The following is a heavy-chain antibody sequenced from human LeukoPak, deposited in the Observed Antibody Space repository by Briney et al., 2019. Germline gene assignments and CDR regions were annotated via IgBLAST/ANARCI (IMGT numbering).Heavy chain of an antibody. CDR2: ISGSGGTT. CDR1: GFTFRSYA. J-gene: IGHJ6*03. Sequence: GGSLRLSCAASGFTFRSYAMSWDRQAPGKGLEWVSGISGSGGTTYYADSVKGRFTTSRDNSKNTLYLQMNSLRAEDTAMYYCARGSYYYYMDVWGKGTTVTVSS. V-gene: IGHV3-23*01. D-gene: IGHD6-6*01. CDR3: ARGSYYYYMDV.